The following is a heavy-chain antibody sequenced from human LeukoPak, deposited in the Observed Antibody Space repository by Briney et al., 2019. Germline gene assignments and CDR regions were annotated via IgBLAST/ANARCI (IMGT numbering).Heavy chain of an antibody. CDR3: ASQSDYYYGSGSYAFDI. D-gene: IGHD3-10*01. Sequence: PGGSLRLSCAASGFTFSSYGMHWVRQAPGKGLEWVAVISYDGSNKYYADSVKGRFTISRDNSKNSLYLQMNSLRAEDTAVYYCASQSDYYYGSGSYAFDIWGQGTMVTVSS. CDR2: ISYDGSNK. V-gene: IGHV3-30*03. CDR1: GFTFSSYG. J-gene: IGHJ3*02.